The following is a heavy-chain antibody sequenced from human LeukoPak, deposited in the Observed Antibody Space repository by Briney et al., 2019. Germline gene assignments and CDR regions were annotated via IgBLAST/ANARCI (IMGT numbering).Heavy chain of an antibody. V-gene: IGHV1-69*04. Sequence: GASVKVSCKASGGTFCSYAISWVRQAPGQGLEWMGRIIPIFGIANYAQKFQGRVTITADKSTSTAYMELSSLRSEDTAVYYCARDQDYDSSGPSWFDPWGQGTLVTVSS. CDR1: GGTFCSYA. D-gene: IGHD3-22*01. CDR2: IIPIFGIA. CDR3: ARDQDYDSSGPSWFDP. J-gene: IGHJ5*02.